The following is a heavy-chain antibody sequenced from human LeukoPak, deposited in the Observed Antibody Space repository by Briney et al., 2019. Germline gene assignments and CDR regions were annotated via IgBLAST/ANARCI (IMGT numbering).Heavy chain of an antibody. CDR1: GGTFSSYA. D-gene: IGHD3-22*01. CDR3: ARAMGDYYDSRVFY. V-gene: IGHV1-69*13. J-gene: IGHJ4*02. Sequence: ASVKVSCKASGGTFSSYAISWVRQAPGQGLEWMGGIIPIFGTANYAQKFQGRVTITADESTSTAYMELSSLRSEDTAVYYCARAMGDYYDSRVFYWGQGTLVTVSS. CDR2: IIPIFGTA.